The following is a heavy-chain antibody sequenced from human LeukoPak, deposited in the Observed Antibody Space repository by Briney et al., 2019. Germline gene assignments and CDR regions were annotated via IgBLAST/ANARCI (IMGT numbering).Heavy chain of an antibody. CDR3: ARDSGSWPPVNLFSDY. J-gene: IGHJ4*02. D-gene: IGHD6-13*01. V-gene: IGHV3-7*01. CDR2: IKQDGSEK. Sequence: GGSLRLSCAASGFTFSSYWMSWVRQAPGKGLEWVANIKQDGSEKYYVDSVKGRFTISRDNAKNSLYLQMNSLRAEDTAVYYCARDSGSWPPVNLFSDYWGQGALVTVSS. CDR1: GFTFSSYW.